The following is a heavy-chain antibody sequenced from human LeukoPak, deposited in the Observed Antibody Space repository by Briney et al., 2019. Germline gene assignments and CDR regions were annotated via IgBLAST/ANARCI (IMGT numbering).Heavy chain of an antibody. D-gene: IGHD4-17*01. V-gene: IGHV4-34*01. CDR1: GGSFSGYY. J-gene: IGHJ1*01. CDR2: INHSGST. Sequence: SETLSLTCAVYGGSFSGYYWSWIRQPPGKGLEWIGEINHSGSTNYNPSLKSRVTISVDTSKNQFSLKLSSVTAADTAVYYCARGEDGDYYFQHWGQGTLVTVSS. CDR3: ARGEDGDYYFQH.